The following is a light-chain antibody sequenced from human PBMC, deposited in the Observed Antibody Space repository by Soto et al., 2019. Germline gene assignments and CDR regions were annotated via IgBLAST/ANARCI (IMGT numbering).Light chain of an antibody. J-gene: IGKJ4*01. CDR3: QKCNSNPLT. V-gene: IGKV1-27*01. CDR2: AAS. Sequence: DIQITQSPYTLSSSVIDRLTITCRSSQGIGSYLAWYQQKPGKVPKLLIYAASTLQSGVPSRFSGSGSETDFTLTISSLQPEDVATYFCQKCNSNPLTFGGGTKVDIK. CDR1: QGIGSY.